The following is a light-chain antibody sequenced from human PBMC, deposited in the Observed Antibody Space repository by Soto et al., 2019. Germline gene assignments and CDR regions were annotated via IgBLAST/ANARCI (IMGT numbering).Light chain of an antibody. Sequence: ETVMTQSPATLSVSPGERVTLSCRASQSVSSTLAWYQQKPGQAPRLLIYHASTRATGIPASFSGSGSGTEFTLTISSLQSEDFAIYYCQQYNNWPLTFGGGTKVDIK. CDR1: QSVSST. CDR2: HAS. CDR3: QQYNNWPLT. J-gene: IGKJ4*01. V-gene: IGKV3-15*01.